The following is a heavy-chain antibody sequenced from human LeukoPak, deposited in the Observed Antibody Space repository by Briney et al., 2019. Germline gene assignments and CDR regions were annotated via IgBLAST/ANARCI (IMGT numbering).Heavy chain of an antibody. CDR3: ARALGYCTNGVCPGYYYYYYMDV. J-gene: IGHJ6*03. CDR1: GGSISSYY. V-gene: IGHV4-4*07. CDR2: IYTSGST. Sequence: SETLSLTCTVSGGSISSYYWSWIRQPAGKGLEWIGRIYTSGSTNYNPSLKSRVTMSVDTSKNQFPLKLSSVTAADTAVYYCARALGYCTNGVCPGYYYYYYMDVWGKGTTVTVSS. D-gene: IGHD2-8*01.